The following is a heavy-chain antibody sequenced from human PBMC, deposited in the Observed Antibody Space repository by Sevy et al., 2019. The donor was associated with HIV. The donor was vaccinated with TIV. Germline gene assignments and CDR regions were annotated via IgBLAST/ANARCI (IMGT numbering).Heavy chain of an antibody. J-gene: IGHJ3*02. CDR2: ISDGGGTT. Sequence: GGSLGLSCAASVFTFRNYVMNWVRQPPGKGLEWVSVISDGGGTTYYADSVKGRFTISRDDSKSTLYLQMNSLRVEDTAVYFCAKRVAGALAALDIWGQGTMVTVSS. D-gene: IGHD3-10*01. CDR1: VFTFRNYV. V-gene: IGHV3-23*01. CDR3: AKRVAGALAALDI.